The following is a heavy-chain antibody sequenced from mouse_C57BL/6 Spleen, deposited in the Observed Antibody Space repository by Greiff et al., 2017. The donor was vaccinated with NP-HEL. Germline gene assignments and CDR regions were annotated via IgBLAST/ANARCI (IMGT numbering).Heavy chain of an antibody. CDR1: GFNIKNTY. J-gene: IGHJ2*01. V-gene: IGHV14-3*01. CDR2: IDPANGNT. Sequence: VQLKESVAELVRPGASVKLSSTASGFNIKNTYMHWVKQRPEQGLEWIGRIDPANGNTKYAPKFQGKATITADTSSNTAYLQLSSLTSEDTAIYYCARLYGFPYYFDYWGQGTTLTVSS. CDR3: ARLYGFPYYFDY. D-gene: IGHD1-1*01.